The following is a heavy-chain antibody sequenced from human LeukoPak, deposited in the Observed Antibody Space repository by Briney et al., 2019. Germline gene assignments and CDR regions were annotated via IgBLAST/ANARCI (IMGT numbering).Heavy chain of an antibody. CDR2: ISYDGSNK. D-gene: IGHD4-11*01. CDR1: GFTFSSYG. V-gene: IGHV3-30*18. Sequence: GGSLRLSCAASGFTFSSYGMHWVRQAPGKGLEWVAVISYDGSNKYYADSVKGRFTISRDNSKNTLYLQMNSLRAEDTAVYYCAKIYYSNYPDYWGQGTLVTVSS. J-gene: IGHJ4*02. CDR3: AKIYYSNYPDY.